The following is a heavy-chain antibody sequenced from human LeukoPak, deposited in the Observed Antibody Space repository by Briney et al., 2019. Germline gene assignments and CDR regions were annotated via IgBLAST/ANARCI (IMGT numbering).Heavy chain of an antibody. D-gene: IGHD1-26*01. CDR2: LSGSGRST. J-gene: IGHJ4*02. Sequence: GGSLRLSCAASGFTFNKYDMTWARQAPGKGLEWVARLSGSGRSTDYADSVKGRFTISRDNSKNTLFLQMHSLRAEDTAVYYCARGAIFVGGVGAQDYWGQGTLVTVSS. CDR3: ARGAIFVGGVGAQDY. CDR1: GFTFNKYD. V-gene: IGHV3-23*01.